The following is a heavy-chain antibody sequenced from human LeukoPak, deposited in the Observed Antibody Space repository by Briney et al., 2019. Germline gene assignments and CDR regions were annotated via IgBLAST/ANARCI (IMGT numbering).Heavy chain of an antibody. D-gene: IGHD1-26*01. CDR3: ARALVGTTGMGY. Sequence: GESLKISCRGSGYSFTGYLIVWVRQMSGKGLEWMGIIYPSDSDTRYSPSFQGQVTISADKSINTAYLQWNSLKTSDTAMYYCARALVGTTGMGYWGQGTLVTVSS. CDR2: IYPSDSDT. CDR1: GYSFTGYL. V-gene: IGHV5-51*01. J-gene: IGHJ4*02.